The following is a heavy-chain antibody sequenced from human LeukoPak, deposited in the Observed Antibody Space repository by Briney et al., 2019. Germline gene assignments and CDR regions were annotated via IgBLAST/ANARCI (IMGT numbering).Heavy chain of an antibody. Sequence: TRGSLRLSCSASGFTFSSYSMSWVRRAPGKGLKWVSYISASGTIYYADSVKGRFTISRDNAENSLYLQMNSLRAEDTAVYYCARVYRPFDCWGQGTLVTVS. CDR2: ISASGTI. CDR3: ARVYRPFDC. V-gene: IGHV3-48*01. J-gene: IGHJ4*02. CDR1: GFTFSSYS. D-gene: IGHD1-14*01.